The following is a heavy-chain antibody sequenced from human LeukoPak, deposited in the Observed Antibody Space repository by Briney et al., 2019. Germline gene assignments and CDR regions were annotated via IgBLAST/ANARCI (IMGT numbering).Heavy chain of an antibody. CDR2: INPNSGGT. CDR1: GYTFTVYY. Sequence: SVKVSCKASGYTFTVYYMHWVRQAPGQGLEWMGWINPNSGGTNYAQKFQGRVTMTRDTSIITAYMELSRLRSDDTAVYYCASEPLALRSIAARPGYWFDPWGQGTLVTVSS. D-gene: IGHD6-6*01. J-gene: IGHJ5*02. V-gene: IGHV1-2*02. CDR3: ASEPLALRSIAARPGYWFDP.